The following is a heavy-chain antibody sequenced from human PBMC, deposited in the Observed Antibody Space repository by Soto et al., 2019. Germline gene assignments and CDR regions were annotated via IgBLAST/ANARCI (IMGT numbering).Heavy chain of an antibody. Sequence: QVQLQRWGAGLLKPSETLSLTCAVYGGSFSGYYWNWIRQPPGKGLEWIGEINHSGSTNYNPSLKSRITISVDTSKNQFSLKLSSVTAADTGVYYCARLSSWARCMDVWGQGTTVTVSS. V-gene: IGHV4-34*01. CDR2: INHSGST. D-gene: IGHD3-16*02. J-gene: IGHJ6*02. CDR3: ARLSSWARCMDV. CDR1: GGSFSGYY.